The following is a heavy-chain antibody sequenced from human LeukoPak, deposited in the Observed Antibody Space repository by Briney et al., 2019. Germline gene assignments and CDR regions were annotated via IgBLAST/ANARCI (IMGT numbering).Heavy chain of an antibody. D-gene: IGHD6-6*01. CDR3: AREGGGIAARFFDY. CDR2: IYYSGST. CDR1: GGSISSYY. Sequence: SETLSLTCTVSGGSISSYYWSWIRQPPGKGLEWIGYIYYSGSTNYNPSLKSRVTISVDTSKNQFSLKLSSVTAADTAVYYCAREGGGIAARFFDYWGQGTLVTVSS. V-gene: IGHV4-59*01. J-gene: IGHJ4*02.